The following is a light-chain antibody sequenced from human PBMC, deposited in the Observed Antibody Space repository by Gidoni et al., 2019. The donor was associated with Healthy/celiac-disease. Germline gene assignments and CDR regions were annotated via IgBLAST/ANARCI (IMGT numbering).Light chain of an antibody. Sequence: EIVLTHSPPTLSLSPGERATPSCRASQSVSSYLAWYQQKPGQAPRLLIYDASNRATGIPARFSGSGSGTDFTLTISSLEPEDFAVYYCQQRSNWPPLTFGGGTKVEIK. CDR1: QSVSSY. J-gene: IGKJ4*01. V-gene: IGKV3-11*01. CDR2: DAS. CDR3: QQRSNWPPLT.